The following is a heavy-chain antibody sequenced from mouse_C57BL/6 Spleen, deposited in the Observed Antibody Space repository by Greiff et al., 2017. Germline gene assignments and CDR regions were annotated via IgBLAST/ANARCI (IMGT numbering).Heavy chain of an antibody. CDR1: GYTFTDYN. V-gene: IGHV1-22*01. CDR3: AREGITTPVAD. D-gene: IGHD1-1*01. Sequence: VQLQQSGPELVKPGASVKMSCKASGYTFTDYNMHWVKQSHGKSLEWIGYINPNNGGTSYNQKFKGKATLTVNKSSSPAYMGLRSRTSEDSAVYYCAREGITTPVADWGQGTTLTVSS. CDR2: INPNNGGT. J-gene: IGHJ2*01.